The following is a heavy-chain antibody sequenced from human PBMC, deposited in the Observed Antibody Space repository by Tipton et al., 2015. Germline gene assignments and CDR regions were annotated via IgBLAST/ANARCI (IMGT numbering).Heavy chain of an antibody. V-gene: IGHV6-1*01. Sequence: GLVKPSQTLLLTCAISGDSVSSNSAAWNWIRQSPSGGLEWLGRTYYRSKWYDDYVVSVKSRITIDPDTSKNQFFLQLNSVTPEDTAVYYYVRESLVMFDYWGQGTLVTVSS. J-gene: IGHJ4*02. CDR2: TYYRSKWYD. D-gene: IGHD3-9*01. CDR1: GDSVSSNSAA. CDR3: VRESLVMFDY.